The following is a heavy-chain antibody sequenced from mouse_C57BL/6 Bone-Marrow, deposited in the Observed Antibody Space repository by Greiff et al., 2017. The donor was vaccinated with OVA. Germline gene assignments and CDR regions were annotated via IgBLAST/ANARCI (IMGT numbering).Heavy chain of an antibody. CDR1: GFTFSSYA. Sequence: EVQRVESGEGLVKPGGSLKLSCAASGFTFSSYAMSWVRQTPEKRLEWVAYISSGGDYIYYADTVKGRFTISRDNARNTLYLQMSSLKSEDTAMYYCTRGSLSIRPMDYWGQGTSVTVSS. D-gene: IGHD1-1*02. CDR2: ISSGGDYI. CDR3: TRGSLSIRPMDY. J-gene: IGHJ4*01. V-gene: IGHV5-9-1*02.